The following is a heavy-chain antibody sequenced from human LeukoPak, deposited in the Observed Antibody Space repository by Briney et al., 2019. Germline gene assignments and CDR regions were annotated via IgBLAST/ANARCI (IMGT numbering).Heavy chain of an antibody. Sequence: SGGSLRLSCAASGFTFSSYEMNWVRQAPGKGLEWVSYISSSGSTIYYADSVKGRFTISRDNAKNSLYLQMNSLRAEDTAVYYCTRGGATTAYWGQGTLVTVSS. CDR2: ISSSGSTI. D-gene: IGHD1-26*01. J-gene: IGHJ4*02. V-gene: IGHV3-48*03. CDR1: GFTFSSYE. CDR3: TRGGATTAY.